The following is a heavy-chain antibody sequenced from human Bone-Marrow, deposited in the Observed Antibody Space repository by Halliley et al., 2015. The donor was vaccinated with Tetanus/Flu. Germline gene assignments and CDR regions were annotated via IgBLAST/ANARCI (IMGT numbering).Heavy chain of an antibody. Sequence: WMGIIYPDDSDTRSNPSFQGQVTISADRSLSTAYLQWTSLKASDPAMYFCARSPSETGFYGMDVWGPGTTVTVSS. CDR2: IYPDDSDT. V-gene: IGHV5-51*01. J-gene: IGHJ6*02. CDR3: ARSPSETGFYGMDV.